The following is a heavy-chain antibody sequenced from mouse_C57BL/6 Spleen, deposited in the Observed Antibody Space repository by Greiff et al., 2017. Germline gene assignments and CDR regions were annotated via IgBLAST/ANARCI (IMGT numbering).Heavy chain of an antibody. CDR2: ISSGSSTI. CDR3: ARRSRYYAMDY. J-gene: IGHJ4*01. Sequence: EVKVEESGGGLVKPGGSLKLSCAASGFTFSDYGMHWVRQAPEKGLEWVAYISSGSSTIYYADTVKGRFTISRDNAKNTLFLQMTSLRSEDTAMYYCARRSRYYAMDYWGQGTSVTVSS. V-gene: IGHV5-17*01. CDR1: GFTFSDYG.